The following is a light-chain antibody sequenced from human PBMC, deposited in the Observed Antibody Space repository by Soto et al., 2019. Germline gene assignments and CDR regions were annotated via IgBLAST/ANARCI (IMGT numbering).Light chain of an antibody. Sequence: EIVLTQSPGTLSLSPGERATLSCRASQSVSSSHLAWYQQKPGQAPRLLIYGASSRATGIPDRFSGSGSGTDFTLTISRLEPEDFAVYYCQQYGSSPPFTFGPGTKVYIK. V-gene: IGKV3-20*01. CDR3: QQYGSSPPFT. CDR2: GAS. CDR1: QSVSSSH. J-gene: IGKJ3*01.